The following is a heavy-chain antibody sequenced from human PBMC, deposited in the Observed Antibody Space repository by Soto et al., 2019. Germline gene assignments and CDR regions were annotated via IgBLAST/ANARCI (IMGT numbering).Heavy chain of an antibody. J-gene: IGHJ5*02. CDR3: ARDPRYSFGNT. CDR1: GYTFTSYA. CDR2: INAGNGNT. D-gene: IGHD5-18*01. V-gene: IGHV1-3*05. Sequence: QVQLVQSGAEEKKPGASVKVSCKASGYTFTSYAMLWVRQAPGQRLEWMGWINAGNGNTKYSQKFQGSVTITGDTSASTAYMELSSLRSEDTAVYYCARDPRYSFGNTWGQGTLVTVSS.